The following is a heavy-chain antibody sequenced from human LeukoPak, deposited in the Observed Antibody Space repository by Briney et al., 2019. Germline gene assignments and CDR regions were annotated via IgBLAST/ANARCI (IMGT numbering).Heavy chain of an antibody. V-gene: IGHV3-23*01. CDR2: ISSSGGST. D-gene: IGHD1-1*01. J-gene: IGHJ4*02. Sequence: GGSLRLSCAASGFTFSNYAVTWVRQAPGKGLEWVSAISSSGGSTYYADSVKGRFTISRDNSKNTLYLQMNSLRAEDTAVYYCAKDQEVYRYNWIRGALDYWGQGTLVTVSS. CDR3: AKDQEVYRYNWIRGALDY. CDR1: GFTFSNYA.